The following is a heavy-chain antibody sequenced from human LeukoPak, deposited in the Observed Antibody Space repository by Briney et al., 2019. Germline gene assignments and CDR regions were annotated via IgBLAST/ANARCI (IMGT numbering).Heavy chain of an antibody. CDR3: ARAQYGYTYGHRFDY. D-gene: IGHD5-18*01. Sequence: PETLSLTCTVSGVSIINNDWSWIRQPPGKGLEWIGYIYYSGTTNYNPSLMSRVTVSVDTSKNQFSLKLTSVTAADTAVYYCARAQYGYTYGHRFDYWGQGILVTVSS. CDR1: GVSIINND. J-gene: IGHJ4*02. V-gene: IGHV4-59*01. CDR2: IYYSGTT.